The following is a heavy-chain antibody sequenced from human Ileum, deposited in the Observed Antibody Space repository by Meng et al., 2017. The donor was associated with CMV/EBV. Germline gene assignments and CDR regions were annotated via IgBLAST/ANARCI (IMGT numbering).Heavy chain of an antibody. J-gene: IGHJ5*02. CDR1: VASITSDSFY. Sequence: QLQLQQPGPGLVKPSETLSLTGTVSVASITSDSFYWGWIRQPPGKGLGWIASIDYIGRTYYNPSLKSRVTISVDTSKNQFSLELKSVTAADTAVYYCARDCCSFRSWFDPWGQGTLVTVSS. CDR2: IDYIGRT. CDR3: ARDCCSFRSWFDP. V-gene: IGHV4-39*07. D-gene: IGHD2-15*01.